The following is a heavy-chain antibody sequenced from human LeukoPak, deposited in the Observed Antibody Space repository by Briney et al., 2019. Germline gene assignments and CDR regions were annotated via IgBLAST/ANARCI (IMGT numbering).Heavy chain of an antibody. J-gene: IGHJ4*02. D-gene: IGHD6-19*01. CDR1: GFTLSGYW. V-gene: IGHV3-7*01. Sequence: GGSLRLSCAASGFTLSGYWMSWVRQAPGKGLEWVANIKEDGSEKYYADSVKGRFTISRDNAKNSLYLQMNSLRAEDTAVYYCARETPDSSGWDWGQGTLVTVSS. CDR2: IKEDGSEK. CDR3: ARETPDSSGWD.